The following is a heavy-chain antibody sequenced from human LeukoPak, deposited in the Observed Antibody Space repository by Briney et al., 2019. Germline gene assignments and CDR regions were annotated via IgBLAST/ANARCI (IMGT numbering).Heavy chain of an antibody. Sequence: SETLSLTCTVAGGSISSHYWSWVRQPPGKGLEWIGYMYHSGSTNYNPSLKSRVTISVDTSKNQFSLKLSSVTAADTAVYYCARHSAHSSTNDAFDIWGQGTMVTVSS. D-gene: IGHD6-13*01. V-gene: IGHV4-59*11. J-gene: IGHJ3*02. CDR3: ARHSAHSSTNDAFDI. CDR2: MYHSGST. CDR1: GGSISSHY.